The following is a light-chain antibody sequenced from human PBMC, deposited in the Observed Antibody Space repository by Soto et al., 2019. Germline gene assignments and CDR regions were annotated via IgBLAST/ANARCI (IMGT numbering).Light chain of an antibody. J-gene: IGKJ4*01. CDR1: QSVLYSSNNKNY. Sequence: DIVMTQSPDSLAVSLGESATISCKSSQSVLYSSNNKNYLAWYQQKPGQPPKLLIYWASTRESGVPDRFSGSGSGTDFTLTISSLQAEDVAVYYCQQYYSTPLTFXGGTKVDIK. CDR3: QQYYSTPLT. CDR2: WAS. V-gene: IGKV4-1*01.